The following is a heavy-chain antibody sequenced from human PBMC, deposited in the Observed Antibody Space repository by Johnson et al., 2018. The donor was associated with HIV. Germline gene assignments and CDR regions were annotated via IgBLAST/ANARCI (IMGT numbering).Heavy chain of an antibody. CDR2: ISYDGSNK. CDR3: ASDRPSGSYYVDAFDI. CDR1: GFTFSSYA. J-gene: IGHJ3*02. D-gene: IGHD1-26*01. Sequence: QEQLVESGGGVVQPGRSLRLSCAASGFTFSSYAMHWVRQAPGKGLEWVAVISYDGSNKYYADSVKGRFTISRDNSKNTLYLQMNSLRAEDTAVYYCASDRPSGSYYVDAFDIWGQGTMVTVSS. V-gene: IGHV3-30-3*01.